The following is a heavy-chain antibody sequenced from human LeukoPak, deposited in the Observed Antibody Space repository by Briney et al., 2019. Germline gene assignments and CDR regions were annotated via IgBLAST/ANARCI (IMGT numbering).Heavy chain of an antibody. CDR2: ISSSGSTI. Sequence: PGRSLRLSCAASGFTFSSYAMHWVRQAPGKGLEWVSYISSSGSTIYYADSVKGRFTISRDNAKNSLYLQMNSLRAEDTAVYYCARGTMFPYYFDYWGQGTLVTVSS. V-gene: IGHV3-48*04. J-gene: IGHJ4*02. D-gene: IGHD3-10*02. CDR3: ARGTMFPYYFDY. CDR1: GFTFSSYA.